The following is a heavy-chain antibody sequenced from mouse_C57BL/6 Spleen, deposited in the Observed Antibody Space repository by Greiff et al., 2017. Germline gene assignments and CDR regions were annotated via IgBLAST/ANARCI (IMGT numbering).Heavy chain of an antibody. CDR1: GFNIKDDY. D-gene: IGHD1-1*01. J-gene: IGHJ1*03. Sequence: EVQLQQSGAELVRPGASVKLSCTASGFNIKDDYMHWVKQRPEQGLEWIGWIDPENGDTEYASKFQGKATITADTSSNTAYLQLSSLTSEDTAVYYCTKGSGFYGSSYVRYFDVWGTGTTVTVSS. V-gene: IGHV14-4*01. CDR3: TKGSGFYGSSYVRYFDV. CDR2: IDPENGDT.